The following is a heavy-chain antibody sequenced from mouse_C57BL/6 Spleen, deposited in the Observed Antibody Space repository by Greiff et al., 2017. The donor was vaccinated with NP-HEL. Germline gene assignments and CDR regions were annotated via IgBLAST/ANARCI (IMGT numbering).Heavy chain of an antibody. CDR3: AREDYYGSSYERVRAMDY. J-gene: IGHJ4*01. D-gene: IGHD1-1*01. CDR2: INYDGSST. Sequence: EVNLVESEGGLVQPGSSMKLSCTASGFTFSDYYMAWVRQVPEKGLEWVANINYDGSSTYYLDSLKSRFIISRDNAKNILYLQMSSLKSEDTATYYCAREDYYGSSYERVRAMDYWGQGTSVTVSS. V-gene: IGHV5-16*01. CDR1: GFTFSDYY.